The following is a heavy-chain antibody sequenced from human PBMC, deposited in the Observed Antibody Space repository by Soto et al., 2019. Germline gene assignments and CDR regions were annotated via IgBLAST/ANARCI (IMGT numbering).Heavy chain of an antibody. Sequence: GGSLRLSCAASRFTFSSYAMSWVRQAPGKGLEWVSSISGNGGGTYNADSVKGRFTISRDNSKNMLFLQMNSLRAEDTAVYYSAFDFRSVSIVTLAYFCGLGSLVTVSS. CDR2: ISGNGGGT. CDR3: AFDFRSVSIVTLAYF. J-gene: IGHJ4*02. D-gene: IGHD3-16*02. V-gene: IGHV3-23*01. CDR1: RFTFSSYA.